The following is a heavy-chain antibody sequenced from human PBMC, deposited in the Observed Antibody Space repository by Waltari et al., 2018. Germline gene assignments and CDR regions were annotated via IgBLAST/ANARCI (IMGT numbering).Heavy chain of an antibody. D-gene: IGHD6-6*01. V-gene: IGHV1-69*13. CDR1: GGTFGTYA. Sequence: QVQLVQSGAEVKKPGSSVKVSCKTSGGTFGTYAISWVRQAPGQGLEWMGRRTPIFGTADYAQKFQGRVTIIADKSTSTAYMELSSLRPDDTAVYYCASRESSSSDWFDPWGQGTLITVSS. CDR2: RTPIFGTA. J-gene: IGHJ5*02. CDR3: ASRESSSSDWFDP.